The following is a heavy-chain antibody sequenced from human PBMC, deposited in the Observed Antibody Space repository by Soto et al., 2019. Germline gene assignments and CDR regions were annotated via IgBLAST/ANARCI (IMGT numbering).Heavy chain of an antibody. Sequence: LRLSCVAPGFIVSSNYMHWVRQAPGKGLEGVAVMGFEGGNKYYADFVKGRFAISRDNSKNTLYLQMNSLRAEDTAVYYCARDPPDDRSGYYSLDYWGQGTLVTVSS. CDR3: ARDPPDDRSGYYSLDY. J-gene: IGHJ4*02. V-gene: IGHV3-33*08. D-gene: IGHD3-22*01. CDR2: MGFEGGNK. CDR1: GFIVSSNY.